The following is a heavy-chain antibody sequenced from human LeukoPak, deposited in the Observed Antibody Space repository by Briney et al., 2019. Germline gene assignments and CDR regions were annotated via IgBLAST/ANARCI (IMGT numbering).Heavy chain of an antibody. V-gene: IGHV3-11*04. CDR3: GRDKED. CDR1: GFTFSGYY. J-gene: IGHJ4*02. Sequence: VGSLRLSCAASGFTFSGYYMSWIRQAPGNGLEWVSYISSLSTSIYYTDSVKGRLTISRDNAKNSLYLQMNNLRAEDTAVYYCGRDKEDWGQGTLVTVSS. CDR2: ISSLSTSI.